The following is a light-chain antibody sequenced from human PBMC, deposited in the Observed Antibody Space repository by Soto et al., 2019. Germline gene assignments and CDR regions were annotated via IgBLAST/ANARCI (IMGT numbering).Light chain of an antibody. CDR3: SASTARSSLV. CDR1: MRDVAAYNL. J-gene: IGLJ2*01. V-gene: IGLV2-14*01. Sequence: QSVLAQPASVSGSAGESITISCSGTMRDVAAYNLVSWYRQHPGTAPKLIIYEVRNRPSGISSRFSGSRSGNTASLTISGGQSEDEGDYCCSASTARSSLVFCGGNKVTV. CDR2: EVR.